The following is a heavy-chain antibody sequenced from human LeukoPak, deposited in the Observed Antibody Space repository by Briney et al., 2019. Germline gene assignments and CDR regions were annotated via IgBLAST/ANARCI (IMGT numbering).Heavy chain of an antibody. J-gene: IGHJ4*02. CDR3: ARHPDLDY. V-gene: IGHV4-39*01. CDR1: GASISSGSYY. CDR2: ISYSGNT. Sequence: TSETLSLTCTVSGASISSGSYYWGWIRQPPGKGLDWIGSISYSGNTLYNPSLKSRVTMSVDSSKNQFSLKLSSVTAADTAVYYCARHPDLDYWGQGTLVTVSS.